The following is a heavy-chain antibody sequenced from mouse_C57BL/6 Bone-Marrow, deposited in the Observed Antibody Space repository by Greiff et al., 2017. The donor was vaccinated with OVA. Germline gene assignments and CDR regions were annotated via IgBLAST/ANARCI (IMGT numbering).Heavy chain of an antibody. V-gene: IGHV1-81*01. J-gene: IGHJ4*01. CDR2: IYPRSGYT. CDR1: GYTFTSYG. Sequence: QVQLKQSGAELARPGASVKLSCKASGYTFTSYGISWVKQRTGQGLEWIGEIYPRSGYTYYNEKFQGKATLTADKSSSTAYMELRSLTSEDSAVYFCARRGGNYVYYCAMDYWGQGTSVTVSS. CDR3: ARRGGNYVYYCAMDY. D-gene: IGHD2-1*01.